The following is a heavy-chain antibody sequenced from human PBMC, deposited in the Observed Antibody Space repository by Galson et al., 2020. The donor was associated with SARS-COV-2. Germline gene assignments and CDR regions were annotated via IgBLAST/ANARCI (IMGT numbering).Heavy chain of an antibody. CDR1: GYTLTELS. V-gene: IGHV1-24*01. D-gene: IGHD3-3*01. CDR3: ATTIFRPLSYYYYGMDV. J-gene: IGHJ6*02. Sequence: ASVQVSCKVSGYTLTELSMHCVRQAPRKGLAWMGGFDPQAGDTIYAQKFQGRLTMTVDTSTDTAYMELSSLRSEDTAVYYCATTIFRPLSYYYYGMDVWGQGTTVTVSS. CDR2: FDPQAGDT.